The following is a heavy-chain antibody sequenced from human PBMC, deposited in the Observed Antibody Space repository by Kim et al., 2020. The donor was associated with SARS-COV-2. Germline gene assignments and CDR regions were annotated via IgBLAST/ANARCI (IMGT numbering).Heavy chain of an antibody. D-gene: IGHD4-17*01. CDR2: INPNSGGT. J-gene: IGHJ6*02. Sequence: ASVKVSCKASGYTFTGYYMHWVRQAPGQGLEWMGWINPNSGGTNYAQKFQGWVTMTRDTSISTAYMELSRLRSDDTAVYYCARALHDYGDSTSDYYYYYGMDGWGQGTTVTVSS. V-gene: IGHV1-2*04. CDR3: ARALHDYGDSTSDYYYYYGMDG. CDR1: GYTFTGYY.